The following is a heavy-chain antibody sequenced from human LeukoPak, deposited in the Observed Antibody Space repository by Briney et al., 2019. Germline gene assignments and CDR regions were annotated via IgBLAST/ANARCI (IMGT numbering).Heavy chain of an antibody. CDR1: GGSFSVHY. D-gene: IGHD3-22*01. CDR3: ARGGSSFLGLYYYDSSGSGAFDY. Sequence: SETLSLTCAVYGGSFSVHYWSWIRQPPGKGLEWIAEISHSGSIDYNPSLKSRVTISVDKSKNQFSLKLSSVTAADTAVYYCARGGSSFLGLYYYDSSGSGAFDYWGQGTLVTVSS. V-gene: IGHV4-34*01. J-gene: IGHJ4*02. CDR2: ISHSGSI.